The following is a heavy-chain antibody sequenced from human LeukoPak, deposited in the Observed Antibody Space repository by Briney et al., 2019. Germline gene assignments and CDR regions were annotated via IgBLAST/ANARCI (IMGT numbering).Heavy chain of an antibody. J-gene: IGHJ4*02. V-gene: IGHV4-59*01. D-gene: IGHD3-10*01. CDR1: GGSIGSFY. Sequence: SETLSLTCTVSGGSIGSFYWSWIRQPPGKGLEWIGYVYYSGGTSYNPSLKSRVTISVDTSKNQFSLKLSSVTAADTAVYYCAREAPISDSGNYYKSLGYWGQGTLVTVSS. CDR2: VYYSGGT. CDR3: AREAPISDSGNYYKSLGY.